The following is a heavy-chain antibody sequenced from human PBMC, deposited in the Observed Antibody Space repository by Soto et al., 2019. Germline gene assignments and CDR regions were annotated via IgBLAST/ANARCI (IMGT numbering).Heavy chain of an antibody. Sequence: GGSLRLSCAASGFTFSSYSMNWVRQAPGKGLEWVSSISSSSSYIYYADSVKGRFTIPRDNAKNSLYLQMNSLRAEDTAVYYCARDPTDYYDSSGYYWSFDYWGQGTLVTVSS. V-gene: IGHV3-21*01. J-gene: IGHJ4*02. CDR1: GFTFSSYS. CDR2: ISSSSSYI. D-gene: IGHD3-22*01. CDR3: ARDPTDYYDSSGYYWSFDY.